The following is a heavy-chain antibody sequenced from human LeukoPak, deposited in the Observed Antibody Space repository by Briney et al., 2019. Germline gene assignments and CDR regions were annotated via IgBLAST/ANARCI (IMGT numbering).Heavy chain of an antibody. Sequence: SETLSLTCSVSGDSVISGLYYWTWVRQPPGKGLEWIGYVYHSGSTTYNPSLKSRVTISIDTSQNKFSLKLRSVTAADTAMYYCARGKYYGDSDFWGQGTLVIASS. J-gene: IGHJ4*02. D-gene: IGHD3-3*01. CDR2: VYHSGST. V-gene: IGHV4-61*01. CDR1: GDSVISGLYY. CDR3: ARGKYYGDSDF.